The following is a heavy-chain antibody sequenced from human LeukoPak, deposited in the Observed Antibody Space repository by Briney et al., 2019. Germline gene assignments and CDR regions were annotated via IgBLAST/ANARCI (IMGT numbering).Heavy chain of an antibody. CDR3: TGNYYGSGSYADFDY. CDR1: GFTFDDDG. J-gene: IGHJ4*02. Sequence: GGSLRLSCAASGFTFDDDGMSWVRQASGKGLEWVGRIRSTANGYATAYAASVKGRFTISRDDSKNTSYLQMDSLKAEDTAVYYCTGNYYGSGSYADFDYWGQGPPVTVSS. CDR2: IRSTANGYAT. D-gene: IGHD3-10*01. V-gene: IGHV3-73*01.